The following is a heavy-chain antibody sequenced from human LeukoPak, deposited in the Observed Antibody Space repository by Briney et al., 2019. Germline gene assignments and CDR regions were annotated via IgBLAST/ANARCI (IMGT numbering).Heavy chain of an antibody. CDR2: IYYSGST. D-gene: IGHD3-16*02. CDR1: GGSVSGTNYY. V-gene: IGHV4-39*07. CDR3: ARARSRFLGELSSGI. Sequence: SETLSLTCSVSGGSVSGTNYYWAWIRQPPEKGLEWIGTIYYSGSTYYNVSLKSRVTISVDTSKNQFSLNLSSVTAADTAVYYCARARSRFLGELSSGIWGQGTLVTVSS. J-gene: IGHJ4*02.